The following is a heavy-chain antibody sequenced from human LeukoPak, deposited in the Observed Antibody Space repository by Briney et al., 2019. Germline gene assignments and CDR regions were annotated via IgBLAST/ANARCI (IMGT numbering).Heavy chain of an antibody. CDR1: GGSFSGYY. CDR2: INHSGST. D-gene: IGHD5-18*01. V-gene: IGHV4-34*01. CDR3: ARGVRLWPLYYYYGMDV. J-gene: IGHJ6*02. Sequence: SETLSLTCAVYGGSFSGYYWSWIRQPPGKGLEWIGEINHSGSTNYNPSLKSRVTISVDTSKNQFSLKLSSVTAADTAVYYCARGVRLWPLYYYYGMDVWGQGTTVTVSS.